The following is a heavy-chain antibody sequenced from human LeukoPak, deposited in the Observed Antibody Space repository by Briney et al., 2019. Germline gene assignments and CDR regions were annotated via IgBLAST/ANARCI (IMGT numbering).Heavy chain of an antibody. CDR1: GFTFSDYY. V-gene: IGHV3-11*06. J-gene: IGHJ4*02. CDR3: ARGQWELSYFDY. Sequence: GGSLRLSCAASGFTFSDYYMSWIRQAPGKGLEWVSSISSSSSYIYYADSVKGRFTISRDNAKNSLYLQMNSLRAEDTAVYYCARGQWELSYFDYWGQGTLVTVSS. D-gene: IGHD1-26*01. CDR2: ISSSSSYI.